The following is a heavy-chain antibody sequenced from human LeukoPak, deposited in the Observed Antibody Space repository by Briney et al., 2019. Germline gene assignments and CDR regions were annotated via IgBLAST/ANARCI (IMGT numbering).Heavy chain of an antibody. CDR3: ATMFGESSDFDH. J-gene: IGHJ4*02. CDR2: LHSSGET. Sequence: SETLSLTCVVSGGSISAYYWSWIRQPAGKGLEWIGRLHSSGETTSNPSLMSRATMSLDTSRNHFSLNLTSVTAADTAIYYCATMFGESSDFDHWGQGTLVTVSS. V-gene: IGHV4-4*07. CDR1: GGSISAYY. D-gene: IGHD3-10*02.